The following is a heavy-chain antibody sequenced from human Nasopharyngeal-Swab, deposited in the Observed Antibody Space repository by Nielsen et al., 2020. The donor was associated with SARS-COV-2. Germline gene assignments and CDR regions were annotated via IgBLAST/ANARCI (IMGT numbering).Heavy chain of an antibody. J-gene: IGHJ4*02. CDR2: IWYDGSNK. D-gene: IGHD3-10*01. V-gene: IGHV3-33*01. Sequence: GGSLRPSCAASGFTFSRYGMHWVRQAPGKGLEWVVVIWYDGSNKYYADSVKGRFTISRDNSKNTLYLQMNSLRAEDTAVYYCARGGGSGSYWDYWGQGTLVTVSS. CDR1: GFTFSRYG. CDR3: ARGGGSGSYWDY.